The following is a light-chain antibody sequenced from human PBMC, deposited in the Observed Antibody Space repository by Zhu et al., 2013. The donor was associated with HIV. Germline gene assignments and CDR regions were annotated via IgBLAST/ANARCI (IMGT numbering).Light chain of an antibody. CDR2: WAS. V-gene: IGKV4-1*01. CDR1: QKILYSSTNKNY. J-gene: IGKJ2*01. CDR3: QQYYSIPYT. Sequence: DIVMTQSPDSLAVSLGERATINCKSSQKILYSSTNKNYLAWYQQQPGQPPKLLIYWASTRESGVPDRFSGSGSGTDFTLTISSLQAEDVAIYYCQQYYSIPYTFGQGTKLEIK.